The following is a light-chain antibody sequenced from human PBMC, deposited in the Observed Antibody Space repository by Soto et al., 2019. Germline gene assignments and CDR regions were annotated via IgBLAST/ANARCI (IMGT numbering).Light chain of an antibody. Sequence: QAVVTQEPSLTVSPGGTVTLTCGSSTGGVTSGHYPYWFQQKPGQAPRTLIYDTNNRHSWTPARFSGSLLGGKAALTLSGAQPEDEAEYYCLLSYSGARVFGGGTQLTVL. CDR1: TGGVTSGHY. CDR3: LLSYSGARV. J-gene: IGLJ3*02. CDR2: DTN. V-gene: IGLV7-46*01.